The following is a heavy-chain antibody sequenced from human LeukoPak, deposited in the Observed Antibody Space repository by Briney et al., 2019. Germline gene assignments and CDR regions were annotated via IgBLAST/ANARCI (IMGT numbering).Heavy chain of an antibody. CDR1: GGSFSGYC. D-gene: IGHD3-10*01. CDR3: ARAAKGYYGSGSYPLYYFDY. J-gene: IGHJ4*02. Sequence: PSETLSLTCAVYGGSFSGYCWSWIRQPPGKGLEWIGGINHSGSTNYNPSLKSRVTISVDTSKNQFSLKLSSVTAADTAVYYCARAAKGYYGSGSYPLYYFDYWGQGTLVTVSS. CDR2: INHSGST. V-gene: IGHV4-34*01.